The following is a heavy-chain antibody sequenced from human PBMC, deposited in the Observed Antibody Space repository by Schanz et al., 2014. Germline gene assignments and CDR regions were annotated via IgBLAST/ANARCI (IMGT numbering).Heavy chain of an antibody. CDR2: IYHNGDT. D-gene: IGHD1-26*01. V-gene: IGHV4-59*12. CDR3: VRGVGAWEQRIFDY. J-gene: IGHJ4*02. Sequence: QVQLQESGPGLVTASETLALTCTVSTDSIMTYYWNWIRQPPGKGLEWIGEIYHNGDTNFNPSLKSRATMSVDKSKKEFSLRLTSLTAADTALYYCVRGVGAWEQRIFDYWGKGTLVTVSS. CDR1: TDSIMTYY.